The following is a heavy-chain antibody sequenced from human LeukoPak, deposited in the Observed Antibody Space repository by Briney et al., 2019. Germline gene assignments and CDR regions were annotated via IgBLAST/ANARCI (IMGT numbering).Heavy chain of an antibody. D-gene: IGHD3-10*01. CDR2: ISSSTTDI. CDR1: GFTFTGYT. CDR3: AISVDYGSGSYCSDY. J-gene: IGHJ4*02. Sequence: PGGSLRLSCAASGFTFTGYTINWVRQAPGKGLEWVSCISSSTTDIYYADSVKGRFTISRDNSKNTLYLQMNSLRAEDTAVYYCAISVDYGSGSYCSDYWGERTLVTVSS. V-gene: IGHV3-21*01.